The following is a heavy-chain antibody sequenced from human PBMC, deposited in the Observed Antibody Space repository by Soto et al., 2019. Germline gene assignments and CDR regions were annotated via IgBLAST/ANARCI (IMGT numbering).Heavy chain of an antibody. Sequence: QVQLVQSGAEVKKPGSSVKVSCKASGGTFSSYAISWVRQAPGQGLEWMGGIIPIFGTANYAQKFQGRVTITADESTSTAYMELSSLRSEDTAVYYCARDLINEDIVVVVASEDYYGMDVWGQGTTVTVSS. D-gene: IGHD2-15*01. CDR3: ARDLINEDIVVVVASEDYYGMDV. CDR1: GGTFSSYA. J-gene: IGHJ6*02. V-gene: IGHV1-69*12. CDR2: IIPIFGTA.